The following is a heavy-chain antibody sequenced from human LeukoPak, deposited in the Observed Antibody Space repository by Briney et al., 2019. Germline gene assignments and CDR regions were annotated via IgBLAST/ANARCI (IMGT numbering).Heavy chain of an antibody. J-gene: IGHJ3*02. CDR3: AREAIVISAASGGAFDI. V-gene: IGHV3-53*01. Sequence: GGSLRLSCAASGFTVSNNYMSWVRQAPGKGLEWVSVIYSGGTTYYADCVKGRFTISRDNSKNTLYLQMNNLRAEDTAVYYCAREAIVISAASGGAFDIWGQGTMVTFSS. CDR1: GFTVSNNY. D-gene: IGHD2-2*01. CDR2: IYSGGTT.